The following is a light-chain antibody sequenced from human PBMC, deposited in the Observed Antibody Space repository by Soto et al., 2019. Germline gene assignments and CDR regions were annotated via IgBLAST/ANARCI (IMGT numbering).Light chain of an antibody. CDR2: AAS. Sequence: DIQMTQSPSSVSASVGDRVTITCRASQGISSWLAWYQQKPGKAPKLLIYAASSLQSGVPSRFIGSGWLRNCRRAISSRQPEEFATDYCQQVNSFQRPVGQGAKADI. V-gene: IGKV1-12*01. CDR3: QQVNSFQRP. CDR1: QGISSW. J-gene: IGKJ1*01.